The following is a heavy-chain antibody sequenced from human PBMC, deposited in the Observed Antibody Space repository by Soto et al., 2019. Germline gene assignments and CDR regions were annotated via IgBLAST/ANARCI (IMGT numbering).Heavy chain of an antibody. Sequence: QVQLVQSGAEVKKPGSSVKVSCKASGGTFSSYTISWVRQAPGQGLEWMGRIIPILGIANYAQKFQGRVTITADKSTSTAYMELSSVRSEDTAVYYCARDSDERSFDYWGQGTLVTVSS. J-gene: IGHJ4*02. CDR2: IIPILGIA. V-gene: IGHV1-69*02. CDR1: GGTFSSYT. CDR3: ARDSDERSFDY. D-gene: IGHD2-21*01.